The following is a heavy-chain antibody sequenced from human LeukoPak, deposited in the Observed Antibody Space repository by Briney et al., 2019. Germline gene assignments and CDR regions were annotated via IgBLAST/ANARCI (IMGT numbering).Heavy chain of an antibody. Sequence: PGGSLRLSCAASGFTFSSYEMNWVRQAPGKGLEWVSYISSSSSTIYYADSVKGRFTISRDNAKNSLYLQMNSLRAEDTAVYYCARDMGLMELVTAHYYYYMDVWGKGTTVTVSS. CDR1: GFTFSSYE. V-gene: IGHV3-48*01. D-gene: IGHD2-21*02. CDR2: ISSSSSTI. J-gene: IGHJ6*03. CDR3: ARDMGLMELVTAHYYYYMDV.